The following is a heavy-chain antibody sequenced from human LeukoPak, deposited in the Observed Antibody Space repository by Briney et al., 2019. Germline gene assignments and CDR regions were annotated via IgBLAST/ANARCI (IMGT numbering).Heavy chain of an antibody. Sequence: SETLSFTCTVSGGSISSGGYSWSWIRQHPGKGLEWIGYIYYSGSTYYNPSLKSRVTISVDTSKNQFSLKLSSVTAADTAVYYCARDRDGQGIYFDYWGQGALVTVSS. CDR3: ARDRDGQGIYFDY. CDR2: IYYSGST. V-gene: IGHV4-31*03. J-gene: IGHJ4*02. CDR1: GGSISSGGYS.